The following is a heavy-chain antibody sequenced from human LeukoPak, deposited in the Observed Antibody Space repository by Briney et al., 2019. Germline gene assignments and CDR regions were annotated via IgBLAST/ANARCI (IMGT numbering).Heavy chain of an antibody. CDR2: IGASGGST. V-gene: IGHV3-23*01. J-gene: IGHJ4*02. CDR3: AKDYDFWSGYYPL. Sequence: PGGSLRLSCAASGFTFSSYAMNWVRQAPGKGLEWVSGIGASGGSTYYADSVKGRFTISRDNSKNTLSLQMTSLRAEDTAVYYCAKDYDFWSGYYPLWGQGTLVTVSS. D-gene: IGHD3-3*01. CDR1: GFTFSSYA.